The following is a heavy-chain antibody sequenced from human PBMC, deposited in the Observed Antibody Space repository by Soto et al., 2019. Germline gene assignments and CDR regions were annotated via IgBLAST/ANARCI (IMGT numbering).Heavy chain of an antibody. CDR3: ARDATDSGYYSETFAI. D-gene: IGHD3-22*01. Sequence: ASVKVSCKASGYTFTSYGISWVRQAPGQGLEWMGWISAHNGNTNHAQKLQGRVTMTTDTSTSTAYMELRRLRSDDTAVYYCARDATDSGYYSETFAISGQGTMDIVSS. V-gene: IGHV1-18*01. J-gene: IGHJ3*02. CDR1: GYTFTSYG. CDR2: ISAHNGNT.